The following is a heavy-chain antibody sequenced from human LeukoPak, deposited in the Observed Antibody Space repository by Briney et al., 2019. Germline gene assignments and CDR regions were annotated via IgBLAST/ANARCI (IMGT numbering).Heavy chain of an antibody. CDR3: ARGNDILTGPTYYFDY. CDR2: IYYSGST. V-gene: IGHV4-59*01. J-gene: IGHJ4*02. CDR1: GGSISSYY. Sequence: SETLSLTCTVSGGSISSYYWSWIRQPPGKGLEWIGYIYYSGSTNYNPSLKSRVTISVDTSKNQFSLKLSSVTAADTAVYYCARGNDILTGPTYYFDYWGQGTLVTVSS. D-gene: IGHD3-9*01.